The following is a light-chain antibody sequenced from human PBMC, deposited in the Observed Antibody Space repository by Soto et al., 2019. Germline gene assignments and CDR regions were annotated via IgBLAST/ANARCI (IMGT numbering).Light chain of an antibody. J-gene: IGLJ2*01. CDR3: SSYTSSTTVV. V-gene: IGLV2-18*02. Sequence: QSALTQPPSVSGSPGQSVTISCTGTSGDVGTYNRVSWYQQPPGTAPKLMIYEVTNRPSGVPDRFSGSKSGNTASLTIYGLQAEDEADYYCSSYTSSTTVVFGGGTKLTVL. CDR2: EVT. CDR1: SGDVGTYNR.